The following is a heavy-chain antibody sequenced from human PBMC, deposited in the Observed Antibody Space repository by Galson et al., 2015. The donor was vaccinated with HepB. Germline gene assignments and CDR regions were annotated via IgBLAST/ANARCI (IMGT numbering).Heavy chain of an antibody. CDR3: ARGNKFDWSQNVHYYYYYGMDV. CDR1: GYTFTSYA. J-gene: IGHJ6*02. CDR2: INTNTGNP. Sequence: SVKVSCKASGYTFTSYAMNWVRQAPGQGLEWMGWINTNTGNPTYAQGFTGRFVFSLDTSVSTAYLQISSLKAEDTAVYYCARGNKFDWSQNVHYYYYYGMDVWGQGTTVTVSS. D-gene: IGHD3-9*01. V-gene: IGHV7-4-1*02.